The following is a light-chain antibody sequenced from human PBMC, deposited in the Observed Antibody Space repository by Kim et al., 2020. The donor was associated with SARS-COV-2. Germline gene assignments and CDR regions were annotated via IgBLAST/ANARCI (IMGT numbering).Light chain of an antibody. CDR2: ATS. CDR3: QQYYLYPLT. CDR1: QDISRY. V-gene: IGKV1-8*01. J-gene: IGKJ4*01. Sequence: ASTGERVTISCRASQDISRYLAWYQQKPGTAPKFLMYATSTLQSGVPSRFSGSGSGTDFTLTINGLQSEDFATYYCQQYYLYPLTFGGGTKVDIK.